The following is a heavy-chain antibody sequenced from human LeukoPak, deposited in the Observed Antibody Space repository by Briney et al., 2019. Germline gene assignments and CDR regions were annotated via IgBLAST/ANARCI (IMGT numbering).Heavy chain of an antibody. CDR3: ARDQVLWWKPVGNFDL. CDR1: RFTFSTYG. Sequence: TGGSLRLSCAASRFTFSTYGMHWVRQAPGKGLVWVSRLNTDGSTTDYADSVKGRFSISRDNAKNTLYLQMNSLRVEDTAVYYCARDQVLWWKPVGNFDLWGRGTLVTVSS. CDR2: LNTDGSTT. J-gene: IGHJ2*01. V-gene: IGHV3-74*01. D-gene: IGHD2-21*01.